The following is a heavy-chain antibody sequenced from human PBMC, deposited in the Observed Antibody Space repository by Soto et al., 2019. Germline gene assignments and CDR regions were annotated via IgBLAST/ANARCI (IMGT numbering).Heavy chain of an antibody. CDR2: IYYSGST. V-gene: IGHV4-59*01. D-gene: IGHD3-3*01. CDR3: ARSLASGYYVGSYYFCMDV. J-gene: IGHJ6*04. Sequence: TCTVSGGSISIYYCSWIRQPPGKGLEWIGYIYYSGSTNYNPSLKSRVTISVDTSKNQFSLKLSSVTAADTAVYYCARSLASGYYVGSYYFCMDVWGKGTTVTVSS. CDR1: GGSISIYY.